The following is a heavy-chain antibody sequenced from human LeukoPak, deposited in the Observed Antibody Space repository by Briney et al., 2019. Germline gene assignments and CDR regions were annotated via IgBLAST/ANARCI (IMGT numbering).Heavy chain of an antibody. CDR3: ARVMLYYYDSSGYYYEGFDY. D-gene: IGHD3-22*01. Sequence: GGSLRLSCAASGFTFSSYWMSWVRQAPGKGLEWVANIKQDGSEKYYVDSVKGRFTISRDNAKNPLYLQVNSLRAEDTAVYYCARVMLYYYDSSGYYYEGFDYWGQGTLVTVSS. V-gene: IGHV3-7*01. J-gene: IGHJ4*02. CDR1: GFTFSSYW. CDR2: IKQDGSEK.